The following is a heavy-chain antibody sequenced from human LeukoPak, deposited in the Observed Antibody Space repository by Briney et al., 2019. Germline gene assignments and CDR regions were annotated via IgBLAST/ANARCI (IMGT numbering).Heavy chain of an antibody. V-gene: IGHV3-7*05. D-gene: IGHD2-21*02. CDR1: GFTFNNYW. Sequence: GGSLRLSCVASGFTFNNYWMSWVRQAPGKGLEWVANIKQDGSEKYYVDSVKGRFTISRDNAKDSLYLQVNNLTAEDTAIYYCARDSPRPKPATAPYYWGQGTLVTVSS. CDR3: ARDSPRPKPATAPYY. CDR2: IKQDGSEK. J-gene: IGHJ4*02.